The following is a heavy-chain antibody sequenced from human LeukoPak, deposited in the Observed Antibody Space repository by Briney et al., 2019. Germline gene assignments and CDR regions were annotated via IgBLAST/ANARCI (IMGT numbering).Heavy chain of an antibody. CDR1: GYTLTELS. CDR3: ATDSRDGYKKLAYDY. J-gene: IGHJ4*02. D-gene: IGHD5-24*01. Sequence: GASVKVSCKVSGYTLTELSMHWVRQAPGKGLEWMGGFDPEDGETIYAQKFQGRVTMTEDTSTDTAYMELSSLRSEDTAVYYCATDSRDGYKKLAYDYWGQGTLVTVSS. CDR2: FDPEDGET. V-gene: IGHV1-24*01.